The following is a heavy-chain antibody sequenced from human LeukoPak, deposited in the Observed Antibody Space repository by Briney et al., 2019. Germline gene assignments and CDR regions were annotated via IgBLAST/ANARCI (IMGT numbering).Heavy chain of an antibody. CDR3: AKDNTADVVTLFDY. CDR2: ISWNSGSI. CDR1: GFTFDDYA. Sequence: PGGSLRLSCAASGFTFDDYAMHWVRQAPGKGLEWVSGISWNSGSIGYADSVKGRFTISRDNAKNSLYLQMNSLRAEDTALYYCAKDNTADVVTLFDYWGQGTLVTVSS. V-gene: IGHV3-9*01. J-gene: IGHJ4*02. D-gene: IGHD4-23*01.